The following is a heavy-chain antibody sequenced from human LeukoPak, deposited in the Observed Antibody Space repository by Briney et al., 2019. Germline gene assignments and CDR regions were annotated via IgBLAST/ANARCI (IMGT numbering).Heavy chain of an antibody. CDR2: IYYSGST. J-gene: IGHJ3*02. Sequence: SETLSLTCTVSGGSISRSSYYWGCIRQPPGKGLEWIGYIYYSGSTNYNPSLKSRVTISVDTSKNQFSLKLSSVTAADTAVYYCARHSGSSSAFDIWGQGTMVTVSS. CDR1: GGSISRSSYY. CDR3: ARHSGSSSAFDI. D-gene: IGHD6-6*01. V-gene: IGHV4-61*05.